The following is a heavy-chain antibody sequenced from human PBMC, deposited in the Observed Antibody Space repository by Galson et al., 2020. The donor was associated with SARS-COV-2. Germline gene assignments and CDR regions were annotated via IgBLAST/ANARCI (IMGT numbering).Heavy chain of an antibody. Sequence: ASVKVSCKVSGYTLTELSMHWVRQAPGKGLEWMGGFDPEDGETIYAQKFQGRVTMTEDTSTDTAYMELSSLRSEDTAVYYCATGRPYGEFAWFDPWGPGTLVTVSS. CDR2: FDPEDGET. CDR3: ATGRPYGEFAWFDP. D-gene: IGHD2-21*01. V-gene: IGHV1-24*01. CDR1: GYTLTELS. J-gene: IGHJ5*02.